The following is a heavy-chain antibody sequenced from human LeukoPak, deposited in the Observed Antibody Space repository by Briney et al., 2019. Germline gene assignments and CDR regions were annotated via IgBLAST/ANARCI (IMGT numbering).Heavy chain of an antibody. CDR2: ISGSGGST. Sequence: GGSLRLSCAASGFTLSGYAMSWVRQTPGGGLEWVSAISGSGGSTYYADSVKGRFTISRDNSKNTLYLQMNSLRAENTAVYYCARGSLIWFGELFVGSRWIDAWGQGTLVTVSS. CDR3: ARGSLIWFGELFVGSRWIDA. CDR1: GFTLSGYA. V-gene: IGHV3-23*01. D-gene: IGHD3-10*01. J-gene: IGHJ5*02.